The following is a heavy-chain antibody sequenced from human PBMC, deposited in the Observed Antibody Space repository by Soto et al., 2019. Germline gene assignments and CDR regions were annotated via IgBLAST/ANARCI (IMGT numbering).Heavy chain of an antibody. CDR2: ISGSGGST. CDR3: AKRRLRQQLWIRGDAFDI. CDR1: GFTFSSYA. Sequence: GGSLRLSCAASGFTFSSYAMSWVRQAPGKGLEWVSAISGSGGSTYYADSVKGRFTISRDNSKNTLYLQMNSLRAEDTAVYYCAKRRLRQQLWIRGDAFDIWGQGTMVTVSS. V-gene: IGHV3-23*01. D-gene: IGHD6-13*01. J-gene: IGHJ3*02.